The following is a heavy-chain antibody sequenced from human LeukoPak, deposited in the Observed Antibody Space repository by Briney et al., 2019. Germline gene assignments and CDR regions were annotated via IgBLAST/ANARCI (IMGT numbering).Heavy chain of an antibody. CDR1: GFTFSSYS. D-gene: IGHD2-15*01. V-gene: IGHV3-21*01. CDR2: ISSSSSYI. CDR3: ARTRSYCSGGSCLYY. Sequence: PGGSVRLSCAASGFTFSSYSMNWVRQSPGKGLEWVSSISSSSSYIYYADSVKGRFTISRDNAKNSLYLQMNSLRAEDTAVYYCARTRSYCSGGSCLYYWGQGTLVTVSS. J-gene: IGHJ4*02.